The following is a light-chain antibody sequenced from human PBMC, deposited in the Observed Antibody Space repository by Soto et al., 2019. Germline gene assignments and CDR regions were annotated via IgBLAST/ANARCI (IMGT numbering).Light chain of an antibody. CDR2: AAS. V-gene: IGKV1-27*01. CDR3: QRYHSALLT. CDR1: QDIRNY. Sequence: DIQMTQSPSSLSASVGDRVTMTCRASQDIRNYVAWYQQKPGEVPKLRIYAASTLQSGVPARFSGGGFGTDFTLTISSLRPEDVATYYCQRYHSALLTFGPGTKVDLK. J-gene: IGKJ3*01.